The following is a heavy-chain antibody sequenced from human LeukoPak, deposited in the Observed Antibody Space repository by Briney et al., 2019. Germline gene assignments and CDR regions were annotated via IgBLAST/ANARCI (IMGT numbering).Heavy chain of an antibody. CDR2: ISSSSSYI. CDR1: GFTFSSYS. CDR3: AKSVRTGATRVQSDY. V-gene: IGHV3-21*04. Sequence: GGSLRLSCAASGFTFSSYSMNWVRQAPGKGLEWVSSISSSSSYIYYADSVKGRFTISRDNSKNTLYLQMNSLRAEDTAIYYCAKSVRTGATRVQSDYWGQGTLVTVSS. J-gene: IGHJ4*02. D-gene: IGHD1-1*01.